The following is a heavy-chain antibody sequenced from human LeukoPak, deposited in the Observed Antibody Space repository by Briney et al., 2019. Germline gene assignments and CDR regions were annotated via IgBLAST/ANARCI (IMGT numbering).Heavy chain of an antibody. V-gene: IGHV3-23*01. CDR3: AKDLWHFGMDV. J-gene: IGHJ6*02. CDR1: GFTFSNYA. CDR2: LSGSGGDT. D-gene: IGHD3-16*01. Sequence: GGSLRLSCAASGFTFSNYAMSWVRQAPGKGLEWVSSLSGSGGDTYYADSVKGRFTISRDNSKNTLYLQMNSLRAEDTAIYYCAKDLWHFGMDVWGQGTTVTVSS.